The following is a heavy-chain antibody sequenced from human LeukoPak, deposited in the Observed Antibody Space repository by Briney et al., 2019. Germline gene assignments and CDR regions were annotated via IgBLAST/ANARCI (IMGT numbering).Heavy chain of an antibody. CDR2: LSPDGSST. CDR3: TRMSREPPGLPDL. J-gene: IGHJ5*02. D-gene: IGHD1-14*01. Sequence: PGGSLRLSCAASGFTFSSYWMQWVRHAPGKGLVWVSRLSPDGSSTTSADSVKGRFTISRDNAKNTLYLQIGSLRADDTAVYYCTRMSREPPGLPDLWGQGTLVTVSS. V-gene: IGHV3-74*01. CDR1: GFTFSSYW.